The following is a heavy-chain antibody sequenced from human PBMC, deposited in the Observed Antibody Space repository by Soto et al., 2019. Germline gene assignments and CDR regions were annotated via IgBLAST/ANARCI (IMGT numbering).Heavy chain of an antibody. V-gene: IGHV4-59*01. CDR2: IYDSGIT. D-gene: IGHD2-15*01. CDR3: ARGAAFWFDP. CDR1: GASLASYY. Sequence: QVQLQESGPGLVKPSETLSLTCSVSGASLASYYWGWIRLSPGKGLEWIAYIYDSGITMYNPSLKSRVTMSVDTSKNQFSLNLTSVTAAHTAVYYCARGAAFWFDPWGQGTLVTVSS. J-gene: IGHJ5*02.